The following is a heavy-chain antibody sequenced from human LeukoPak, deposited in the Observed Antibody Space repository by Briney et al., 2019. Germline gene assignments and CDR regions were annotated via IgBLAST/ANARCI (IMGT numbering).Heavy chain of an antibody. J-gene: IGHJ4*02. Sequence: PSETLSLTCTVSGGSISSSSYYWGWIRQPPGKGLEWIGSIYYSGSTYYNPSLKSRVTISVDTSKNQFSLKLSSVTAADTAVYYCARARRYLGYCSGGSCYGYFDYWGQGTLVTVSS. CDR1: GGSISSSSYY. D-gene: IGHD2-15*01. CDR3: ARARRYLGYCSGGSCYGYFDY. V-gene: IGHV4-39*01. CDR2: IYYSGST.